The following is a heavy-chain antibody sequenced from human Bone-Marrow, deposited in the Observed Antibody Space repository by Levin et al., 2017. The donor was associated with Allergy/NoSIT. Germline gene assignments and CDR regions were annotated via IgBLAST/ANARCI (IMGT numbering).Heavy chain of an antibody. CDR3: AGPYYSSPFFVH. V-gene: IGHV4-34*01. CDR2: VTHTGTT. J-gene: IGHJ4*02. CDR1: GGSLTNLF. D-gene: IGHD3-10*01. Sequence: GSLRLSCAVHGGSLTNLFWSWIRQAPGKGLEWIGEVTHTGTTHYNPAFKSRVTISVDTAKTQFSLNVTSMTAADTAVYYSAGPYYSSPFFVHWGQGILVTVSS.